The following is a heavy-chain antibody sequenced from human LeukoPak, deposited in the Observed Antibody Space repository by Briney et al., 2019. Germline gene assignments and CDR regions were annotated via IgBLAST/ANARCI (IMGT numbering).Heavy chain of an antibody. V-gene: IGHV1-2*02. CDR2: INPKSGAT. D-gene: IGHD1-26*01. CDR1: GYTFTGYD. CDR3: ARDIRGSYDY. Sequence: ASVKVSCKASGYTFTGYDIHWVGQAPGQGLEWMGRINPKSGATSYAQKFQGRATMTRDTSISTAYMELSGLTSDDTAVYSCARDIRGSYDYWGQGTVVTVSS. J-gene: IGHJ4*02.